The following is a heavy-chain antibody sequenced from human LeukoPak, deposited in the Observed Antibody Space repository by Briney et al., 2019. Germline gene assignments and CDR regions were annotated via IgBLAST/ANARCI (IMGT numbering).Heavy chain of an antibody. J-gene: IGHJ3*02. CDR2: IYHSGST. Sequence: SETLSLTCAVSGYSISSGYYWGWIRQPPGKGLEWIGSIYHSGSTYYNPSLKSRVTISVDTSKNQFSLKLSSVTAADTAVYYCARSSSLLEASDAFDIWGQGTMVTVSS. D-gene: IGHD2-2*01. V-gene: IGHV4-38-2*01. CDR1: GYSISSGYY. CDR3: ARSSSLLEASDAFDI.